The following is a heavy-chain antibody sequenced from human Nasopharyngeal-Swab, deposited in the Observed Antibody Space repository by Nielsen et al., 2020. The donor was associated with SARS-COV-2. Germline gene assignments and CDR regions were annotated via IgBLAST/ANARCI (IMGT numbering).Heavy chain of an antibody. D-gene: IGHD4-23*01. Sequence: GESLKISCAASGFTFSSYAMHWVRQAPGKGLEWVAVISYDGSNKYYADSVKGRFTISRDNSKNTLYLQMNSLRAEDTAVYYCARDLALRWPLYFDYWGQGTLVTVFS. CDR3: ARDLALRWPLYFDY. CDR2: ISYDGSNK. V-gene: IGHV3-30*04. J-gene: IGHJ4*02. CDR1: GFTFSSYA.